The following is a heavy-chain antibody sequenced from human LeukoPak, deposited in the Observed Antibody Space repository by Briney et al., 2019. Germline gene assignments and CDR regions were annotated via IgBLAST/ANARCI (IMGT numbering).Heavy chain of an antibody. CDR1: GGTFSSYA. CDR2: IIPIFGTA. Sequence: SVKVSCKASGGTFSSYAISWVRQAPGQGLEWTGGIIPIFGTANYAQKLQGRVTMTTDTSTSTAYMELRSLRSDDTAVYYCARDGPTIFGVVIIPFDYWGQGTLVTVSS. CDR3: ARDGPTIFGVVIIPFDY. J-gene: IGHJ4*02. D-gene: IGHD3-3*01. V-gene: IGHV1-69*05.